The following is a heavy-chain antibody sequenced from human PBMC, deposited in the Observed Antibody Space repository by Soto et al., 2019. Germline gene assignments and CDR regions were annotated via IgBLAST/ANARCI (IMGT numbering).Heavy chain of an antibody. CDR1: GFTFSSYA. V-gene: IGHV3-30-3*01. J-gene: IGHJ6*01. CDR3: ASSYSSSWYLFYYYGMDV. D-gene: IGHD6-13*01. Sequence: QVQLVESGGGVVQPGRSLRLSCAASGFTFSSYAMHWVRQAPGKGLEWVAVISYDGSNKYYADSVKGRFTISRDNSKNTLYLQMNSLRAEDTAVYYCASSYSSSWYLFYYYGMDVW. CDR2: ISYDGSNK.